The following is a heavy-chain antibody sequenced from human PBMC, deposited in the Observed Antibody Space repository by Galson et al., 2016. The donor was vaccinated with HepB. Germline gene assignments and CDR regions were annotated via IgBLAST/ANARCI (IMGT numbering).Heavy chain of an antibody. CDR1: GFTFSPYV. D-gene: IGHD2-15*01. J-gene: IGHJ4*02. CDR2: YDGRNK. V-gene: IGHV3-30*04. Sequence: SLRLSCAVSGFTFSPYVMYWVRQAPGKGLEWVAYDGRNKFYAVSVKGRFTISRDNSKNTLFLQVNSLRAEDTAVYYCARDPAGYQWGQGTLVSVSS. CDR3: ARDPAGYQ.